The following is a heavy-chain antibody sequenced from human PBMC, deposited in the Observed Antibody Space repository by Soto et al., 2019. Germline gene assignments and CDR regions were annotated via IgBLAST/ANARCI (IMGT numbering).Heavy chain of an antibody. V-gene: IGHV4-59*01. D-gene: IGHD5-18*01. CDR2: IYYSGST. CDR3: ARGRIQLWYPFDY. CDR1: GCSISSYC. Sequence: SETLSLTCAPSGCSISSYCSSWIRHPPGKGLVWIGYIYYSGSTNYNPSLKSRVTISVDTSKNQFSLKLSSVSAADTAVYYCARGRIQLWYPFDYWGQGTLVTVSS. J-gene: IGHJ4*02.